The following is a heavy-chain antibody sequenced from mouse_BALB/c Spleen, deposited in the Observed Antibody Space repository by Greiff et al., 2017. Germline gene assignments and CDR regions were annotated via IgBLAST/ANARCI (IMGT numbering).Heavy chain of an antibody. J-gene: IGHJ4*01. CDR1: GFAFSSYD. CDR2: ISSGGGST. CDR3: ARQDRGLYMDY. Sequence: EVKLMESGGGLVKPGGSLKLSCAASGFAFSSYDMSWVRQTPEKRLEWVAYISSGGGSTYYPDTVKGRFTISRDNAKNTLYLQMSSLKSEDTAMYYCARQDRGLYMDYWGQGTSVTVSS. V-gene: IGHV5-12-1*01. D-gene: IGHD3-3*01.